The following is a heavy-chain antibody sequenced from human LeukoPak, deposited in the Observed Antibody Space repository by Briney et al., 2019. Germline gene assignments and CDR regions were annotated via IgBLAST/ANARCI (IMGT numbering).Heavy chain of an antibody. J-gene: IGHJ3*02. D-gene: IGHD2-8*01. CDR1: GGSISTYY. CDR3: AREKGVPGDAFDI. Sequence: SETLSLTCTVSGGSISTYYWSWIRQPPGKGLEWIGYVYYSGSTNYNPSLKSRVTISVDTSKNQFSLKLSSVTAADTAVYYCAREKGVPGDAFDIWGQGTMVTVSS. CDR2: VYYSGST. V-gene: IGHV4-59*01.